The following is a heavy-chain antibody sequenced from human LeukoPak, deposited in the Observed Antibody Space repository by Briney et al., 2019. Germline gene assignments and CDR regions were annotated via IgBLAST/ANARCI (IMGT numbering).Heavy chain of an antibody. D-gene: IGHD6-13*01. CDR3: AKAATIADPATLAHRTFDS. CDR1: GFTLSSYA. V-gene: IGHV3-48*04. CDR2: INSGSSAI. J-gene: IGHJ4*02. Sequence: PGGSLRLSCAGSGFTLSSYAMDWVRQAPGKGLEWISYINSGSSAIYYAGYVKGRFTISRDNSKNTLYLQIISLRADDTAIYYCAKAATIADPATLAHRTFDSWGRGTLVTVSS.